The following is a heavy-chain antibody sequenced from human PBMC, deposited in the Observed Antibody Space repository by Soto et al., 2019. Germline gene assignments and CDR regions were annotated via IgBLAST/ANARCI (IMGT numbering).Heavy chain of an antibody. CDR2: IYYSGST. V-gene: IGHV4-61*01. CDR3: ATSGAYDSSGYLFDY. Sequence: QVQLQESGPGLVKPSETLSLTCTVSGGSVSSGSYYWSWIRQPPGKGLEWIGYIYYSGSTNYNPSLKSRVTISVDTSKTRFSLKLSSVTAADTAVYYCATSGAYDSSGYLFDYWGQGTLVTVSS. CDR1: GGSVSSGSYY. J-gene: IGHJ4*02. D-gene: IGHD3-22*01.